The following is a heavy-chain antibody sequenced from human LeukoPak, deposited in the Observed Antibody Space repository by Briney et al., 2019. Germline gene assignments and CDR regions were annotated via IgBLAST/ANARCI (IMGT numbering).Heavy chain of an antibody. V-gene: IGHV1-69*01. J-gene: IGHJ4*02. CDR2: IIPIFGTA. CDR1: GGTFSSYA. CDR3: ARDAPNYSSSSDRWARAGEYYFDY. Sequence: GASVKVSCKASGGTFSSYAISWVRQAPGQGLEWMGGIIPIFGTANYAQKFQGRVTITADESTSTAYMELSSLRSEDTAVYYCARDAPNYSSSSDRWARAGEYYFDYWGQGTLVTVSS. D-gene: IGHD6-6*01.